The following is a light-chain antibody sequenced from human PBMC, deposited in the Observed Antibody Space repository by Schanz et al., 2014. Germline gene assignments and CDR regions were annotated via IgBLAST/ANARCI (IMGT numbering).Light chain of an antibody. CDR2: GAS. CDR3: QQYSTSPLT. Sequence: EIVMTQSPATLSVSPGERATLSCRASQSVSDNLAWYQQKPGQAPSLLIYGASTRATGIPARFSGSGSGTEFTLTISSLEPEDFAVYHCQQYSTSPLTFGGGTRVEIK. V-gene: IGKV3-15*01. J-gene: IGKJ4*01. CDR1: QSVSDN.